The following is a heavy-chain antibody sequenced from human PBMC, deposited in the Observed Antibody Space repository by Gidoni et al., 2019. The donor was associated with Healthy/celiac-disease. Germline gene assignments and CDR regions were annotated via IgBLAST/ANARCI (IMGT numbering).Heavy chain of an antibody. CDR2: IYYSGST. J-gene: IGHJ5*02. CDR1: GGSISSSSYY. D-gene: IGHD2-2*01. V-gene: IGHV4-39*01. Sequence: QLQLQESGPGLVKPSETLSLTCTVSGGSISSSSYYWGWIRQPPGKGLEWIGSIYYSGSTYYNPSLKSRVTISVDTSKNQFSLKLSSVTAADTAVYYCARNIVVVPAQLYNWFDPWGQGTLVTVSS. CDR3: ARNIVVVPAQLYNWFDP.